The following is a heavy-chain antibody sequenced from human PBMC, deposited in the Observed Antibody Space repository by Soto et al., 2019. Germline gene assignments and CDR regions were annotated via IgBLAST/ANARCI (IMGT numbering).Heavy chain of an antibody. CDR1: GGTFSSYA. D-gene: IGHD2-15*01. J-gene: IGHJ3*02. Sequence: SVKVSCKASGGTFSSYAISWVRQAPGQGLEWMGGIIPIFGTANYAQKFQGRVTITADESTSTAYMELSSLRSEDTAVYYCAREDHIVVVVASPSSDAFDIWGQVTMVTVSS. V-gene: IGHV1-69*13. CDR2: IIPIFGTA. CDR3: AREDHIVVVVASPSSDAFDI.